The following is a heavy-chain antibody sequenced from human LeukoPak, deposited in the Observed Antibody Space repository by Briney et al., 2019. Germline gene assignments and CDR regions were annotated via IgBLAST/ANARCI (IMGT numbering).Heavy chain of an antibody. V-gene: IGHV1-69*11. CDR3: TRVADSNLVSDAFDV. Sequence: EASVKVSCKTSGGNFVTYATNWVRQVPGQGLEWMGRIIPAISRTDYTYNFEDRVTITADDSATTAYLEATNLRPEDTAMYYCTRVADSNLVSDAFDVWGQGTMVTVSS. D-gene: IGHD2-21*01. J-gene: IGHJ3*01. CDR2: IIPAISRT. CDR1: GGNFVTYA.